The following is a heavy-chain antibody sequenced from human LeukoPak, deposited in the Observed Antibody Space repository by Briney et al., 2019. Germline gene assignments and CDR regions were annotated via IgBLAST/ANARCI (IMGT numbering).Heavy chain of an antibody. D-gene: IGHD3-16*02. J-gene: IGHJ3*02. Sequence: SETLPLTCTVSGGSISSSSYYWGWIRQPPGKGLEWIGSIYYSGSTYYNPSLKSRVTISVDKSKNQFSLKLSSVTAADTAVYYCAKASGLSDAFDIWGQGTMVIVSS. CDR1: GGSISSSSYY. V-gene: IGHV4-39*07. CDR3: AKASGLSDAFDI. CDR2: IYYSGST.